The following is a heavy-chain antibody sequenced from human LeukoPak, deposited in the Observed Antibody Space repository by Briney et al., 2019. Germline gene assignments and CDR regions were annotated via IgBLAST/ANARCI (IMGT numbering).Heavy chain of an antibody. Sequence: SETLSLTCTVSGGSISSYYWSWIRQPPGKGLEWIGYIYYSGSTNYNPSLKSRVTISVDTSKNQFSLKLSSVTAADTAVYYCARGKRGYSGYEDDYWGQGTLVTVSS. CDR2: IYYSGST. J-gene: IGHJ4*02. CDR3: ARGKRGYSGYEDDY. CDR1: GGSISSYY. V-gene: IGHV4-59*01. D-gene: IGHD5-12*01.